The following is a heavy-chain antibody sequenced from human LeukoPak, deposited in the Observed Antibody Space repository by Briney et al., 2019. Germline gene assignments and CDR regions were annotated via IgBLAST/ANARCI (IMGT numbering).Heavy chain of an antibody. J-gene: IGHJ4*02. V-gene: IGHV3-30*18. Sequence: PGGSLRLSCAASGFTFSSYAMSWVRQAPGKGLEWVAVISYDGSNKYYADSVKGRFTISRDNSKNTLYLQMNSLRAEDTAVYYCANGGGPYDILTGSPDYWGQGTLVTVSS. D-gene: IGHD3-9*01. CDR2: ISYDGSNK. CDR1: GFTFSSYA. CDR3: ANGGGPYDILTGSPDY.